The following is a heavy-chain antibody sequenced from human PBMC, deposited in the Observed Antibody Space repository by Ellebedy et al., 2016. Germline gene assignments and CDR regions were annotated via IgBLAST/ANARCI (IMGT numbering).Heavy chain of an antibody. CDR1: GYTFTSYG. CDR2: INPYNGNT. V-gene: IGHV1-18*04. Sequence: ASVKVSCKASGYTFTSYGINWVRQAPGQGLEWMGWINPYNGNTNYAQKLQGRVTMTTDTCTSTAYMELRSLRPDDTAVYYCARALGAGYYGTEWWGQGTLVSVSS. D-gene: IGHD1-26*01. CDR3: ARALGAGYYGTEW. J-gene: IGHJ4*02.